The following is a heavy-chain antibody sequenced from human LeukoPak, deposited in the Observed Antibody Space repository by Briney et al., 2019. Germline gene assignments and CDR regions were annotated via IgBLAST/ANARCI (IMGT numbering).Heavy chain of an antibody. D-gene: IGHD6-19*01. Sequence: SVKVSCKASGFTFTSSAVQWVRQARGQRLEWIGWIVVGSGNTNYAQKFQERVTITRDMSTRTAYMEVSSLRSEDTAVYYCAALSFSSGWYVLDDYWGQGTLVTVSS. V-gene: IGHV1-58*01. J-gene: IGHJ4*02. CDR1: GFTFTSSA. CDR3: AALSFSSGWYVLDDY. CDR2: IVVGSGNT.